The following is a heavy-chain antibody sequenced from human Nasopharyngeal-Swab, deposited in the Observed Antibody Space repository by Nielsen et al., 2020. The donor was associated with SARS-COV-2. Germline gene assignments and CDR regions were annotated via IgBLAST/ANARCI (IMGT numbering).Heavy chain of an antibody. CDR1: GYTFANYG. CDR2: ISVYNGNT. D-gene: IGHD6-19*01. V-gene: IGHV1-18*01. J-gene: IGHJ4*02. Sequence: ASVQVSCNASGYTFANYGVSWLRHAPRQGLEWMVWISVYNGNTGYAQNFQGSVTMTTDTSTNTGYLELRSLRSADTAVYYCARGNGWYPDHWGQGTLVTVSS. CDR3: ARGNGWYPDH.